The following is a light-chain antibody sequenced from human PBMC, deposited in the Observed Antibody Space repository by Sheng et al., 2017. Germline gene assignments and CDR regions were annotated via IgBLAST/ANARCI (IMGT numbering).Light chain of an antibody. CDR3: CSYAGTNTFV. V-gene: IGLV2-23*02. CDR1: SSDVGKYNL. Sequence: QSALTQPASVSESPGQSITISCTGTSSDVGKYNLVSWYQQHPGKAPKVIIYEVTKRPSGVSNRFLWLQVWHHGSLTISGLQAEDEADYFCCSYAGTNTFVFGGGTKVTVL. CDR2: EVT. J-gene: IGLJ2*01.